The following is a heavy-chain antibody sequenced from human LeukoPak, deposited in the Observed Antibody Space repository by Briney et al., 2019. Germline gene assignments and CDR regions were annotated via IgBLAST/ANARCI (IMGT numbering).Heavy chain of an antibody. J-gene: IGHJ5*02. CDR1: GGSIRSSYYY. CDR2: IYDSGST. CDR3: VREVKGYGSSWYQNWFDP. Sequence: SETLSLTCTVSGGSIRSSYYYWGWIRQPPGKGLEWIGSIYDSGSTYYNPSLKSRVTISVDTSKNQFSLKLNSVTAADTAVYYCVREVKGYGSSWYQNWFDPWGQGTLVTVSS. V-gene: IGHV4-39*02. D-gene: IGHD6-13*01.